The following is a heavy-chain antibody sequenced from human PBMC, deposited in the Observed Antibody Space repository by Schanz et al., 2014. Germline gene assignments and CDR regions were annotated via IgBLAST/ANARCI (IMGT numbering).Heavy chain of an antibody. CDR1: GFTFISYD. D-gene: IGHD3-9*01. V-gene: IGHV3-33*06. Sequence: QVQLVESGGGVVRPGRSLRLSCATSGFTFISYDIHWVRQAPGKGLEWVAVIRYDGRNKNFVESVKGRFTISRDNSNNTVYLQMNSLRAEDTAVYYCAKHVRSLTGNDYWGQGTLVTVSS. CDR2: IRYDGRNK. CDR3: AKHVRSLTGNDY. J-gene: IGHJ4*02.